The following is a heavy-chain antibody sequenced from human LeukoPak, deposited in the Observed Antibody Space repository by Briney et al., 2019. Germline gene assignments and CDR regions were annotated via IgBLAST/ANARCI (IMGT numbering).Heavy chain of an antibody. J-gene: IGHJ4*02. CDR3: AKGMVRGVIPDY. D-gene: IGHD3-10*01. Sequence: GESLKISCAASGFTFSGYAMSWVRQAPGKGLEWVSAISGGGVSTYYADSIKGRFTISRDDSKNTLYLQMNSLRAEDTAVYYCAKGMVRGVIPDYWGQGTLVTVSS. V-gene: IGHV3-23*01. CDR2: ISGGGVST. CDR1: GFTFSGYA.